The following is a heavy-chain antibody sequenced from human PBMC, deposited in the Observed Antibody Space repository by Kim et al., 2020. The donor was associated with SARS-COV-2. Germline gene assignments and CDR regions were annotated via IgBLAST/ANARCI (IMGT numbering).Heavy chain of an antibody. CDR1: SDSFSAYY. D-gene: IGHD3-3*02. Sequence: SETLSLTCTVSSDSFSAYYWSWIRQFPGKGLEWIGYIFYSGNTNYSPSLKSRVTISWDTSRSQFSLDLTSVTEADTADYYCARSEGRASWHHFDYWGQGILVTVSS. V-gene: IGHV4-59*01. CDR2: IFYSGNT. J-gene: IGHJ4*02. CDR3: ARSEGRASWHHFDY.